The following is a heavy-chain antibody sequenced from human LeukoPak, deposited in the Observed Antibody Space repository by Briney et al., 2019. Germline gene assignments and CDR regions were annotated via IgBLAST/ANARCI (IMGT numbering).Heavy chain of an antibody. CDR3: AKGVGDYLHYYFDY. D-gene: IGHD4-17*01. CDR2: ISSSGRSQ. V-gene: IGHV3-21*01. J-gene: IGHJ4*02. CDR1: GFTFSDYS. Sequence: GGSLRLSCAASGFTFSDYSMNWVRQAAGKVLEWVSSISSSGRSQYYPDSLKGRFSISRDNAKNSLYLQMNSLRAEDTAVYYCAKGVGDYLHYYFDYWGQGTLVTVSS.